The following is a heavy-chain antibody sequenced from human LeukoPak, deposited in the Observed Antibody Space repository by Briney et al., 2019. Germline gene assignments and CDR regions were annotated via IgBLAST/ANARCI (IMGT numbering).Heavy chain of an antibody. J-gene: IGHJ3*02. D-gene: IGHD3-22*01. CDR3: GRVDWMIGAFDI. CDR2: ITSSSSTI. CDR1: GFTFSTYN. V-gene: IGHV3-48*02. Sequence: GGSLRLSCAASGFTFSTYNMNWVRQAPGKGLEWVSYITSSSSTIYYADSLKGRLTISRDNAKNSLYLQMNSLRDEDTAVYNCGRVDWMIGAFDIWGQGTMVTVSS.